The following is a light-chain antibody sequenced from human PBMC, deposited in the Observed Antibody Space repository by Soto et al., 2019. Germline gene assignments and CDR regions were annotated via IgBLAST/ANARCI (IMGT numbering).Light chain of an antibody. J-gene: IGLJ1*01. CDR1: SSDVGRYDY. CDR3: SSYSSSSTFYV. V-gene: IGLV2-14*01. Sequence: QSALAQPASVSGSPGQSITISCTGTSSDVGRYDYVSWYQQYPGKAPKLIIYEVSNRPSGVSTRFSGSKSGDTASLTISGLRAEDEADYYCSSYSSSSTFYVFGGGTKVTVL. CDR2: EVS.